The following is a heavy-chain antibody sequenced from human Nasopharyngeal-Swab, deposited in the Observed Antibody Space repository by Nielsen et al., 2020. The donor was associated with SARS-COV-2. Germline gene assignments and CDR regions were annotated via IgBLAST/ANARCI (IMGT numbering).Heavy chain of an antibody. J-gene: IGHJ3*02. D-gene: IGHD3-22*01. Sequence: GGSLRLSCAASGFTFSSYAMHWVRQAPGKGLEWVAVISYDGSNKYYADSVKGRFTISRDNSKNTLYLQMNSLRAEDTAVYYCARDLTYYDSSGYHSDAFDIWGQGTMVTVSS. CDR3: ARDLTYYDSSGYHSDAFDI. CDR1: GFTFSSYA. V-gene: IGHV3-30*04. CDR2: ISYDGSNK.